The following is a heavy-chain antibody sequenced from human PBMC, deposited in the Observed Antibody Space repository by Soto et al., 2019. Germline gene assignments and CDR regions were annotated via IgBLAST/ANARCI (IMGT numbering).Heavy chain of an antibody. CDR3: ARGDTAMAPFDY. CDR2: IIPIFGTA. J-gene: IGHJ4*02. D-gene: IGHD5-18*01. Sequence: SVKVSCKASGGTFSSYAISWVRQAPGQGLEWMGGIIPIFGTANYAQKFQGRVTITADESTSTAYMELSSLRSEDTAVYYCARGDTAMAPFDYWGQGTLVTVSS. CDR1: GGTFSSYA. V-gene: IGHV1-69*13.